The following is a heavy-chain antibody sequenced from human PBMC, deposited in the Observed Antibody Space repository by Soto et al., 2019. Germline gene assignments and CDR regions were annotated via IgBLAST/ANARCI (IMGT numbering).Heavy chain of an antibody. CDR2: IYSGGTT. Sequence: GGSLRLSCAASRFTVSSNYMSWVRQAPGKGLEWVSVIYSGGTTYYADSVKGRFTISRDNSKNTVYLQMNSLRAEDTAVYYCARGAYLNWFDPWGQGTLVTVSS. V-gene: IGHV3-66*01. CDR3: ARGAYLNWFDP. J-gene: IGHJ5*02. CDR1: RFTVSSNY.